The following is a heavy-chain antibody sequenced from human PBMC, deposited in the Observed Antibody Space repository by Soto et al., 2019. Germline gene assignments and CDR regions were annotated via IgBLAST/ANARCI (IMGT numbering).Heavy chain of an antibody. CDR3: AKGLYYYDSSGYRVFDY. Sequence: GGSLRLSCAASEFTFSSFWMSWVRQAPGKGLEWVANIKEDGSVRNYVDSVKGRFTISRDNAKNSLILQMNSLRADDTAVYYCAKGLYYYDSSGYRVFDYWGQGALVTVSS. D-gene: IGHD3-22*01. CDR2: IKEDGSVR. CDR1: EFTFSSFW. J-gene: IGHJ4*02. V-gene: IGHV3-7*03.